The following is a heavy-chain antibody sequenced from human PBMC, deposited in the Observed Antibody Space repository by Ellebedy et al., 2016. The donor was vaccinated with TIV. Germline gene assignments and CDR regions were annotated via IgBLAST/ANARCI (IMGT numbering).Heavy chain of an antibody. V-gene: IGHV4-4*02. CDR2: ISHNGST. J-gene: IGHJ4*02. Sequence: SETLSLTXAVSGGSISSDTWWSWVRQSPGKGLEWIGEISHNGSTKYKPSLKSRVNISVDNWNQLSLKVNSVTAADTGIYYCTRSAGHCNGGSCYEDYWGQGILVTVSS. CDR3: TRSAGHCNGGSCYEDY. D-gene: IGHD2-15*01. CDR1: GGSISSDTW.